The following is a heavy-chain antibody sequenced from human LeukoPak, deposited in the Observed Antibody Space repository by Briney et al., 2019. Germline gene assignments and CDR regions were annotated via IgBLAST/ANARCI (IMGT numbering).Heavy chain of an antibody. CDR2: ICSGSSYI. J-gene: IGHJ5*02. Sequence: GGSLRLSCAASGFTFSSYSMNWVRQAPGKGLEWVAFICSGSSYIYYADSVKGRFTISRDNAKNSLYLQMNSLRAEDTAVYYCARVVGGYCNSTSCSGGFEPWGQGTLVTVSS. V-gene: IGHV3-21*01. CDR3: ARVVGGYCNSTSCSGGFEP. D-gene: IGHD2-2*01. CDR1: GFTFSSYS.